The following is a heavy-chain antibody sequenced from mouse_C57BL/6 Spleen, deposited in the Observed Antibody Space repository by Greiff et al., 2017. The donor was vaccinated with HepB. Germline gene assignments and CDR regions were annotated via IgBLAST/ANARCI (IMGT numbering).Heavy chain of an antibody. V-gene: IGHV1-15*01. J-gene: IGHJ3*01. Sequence: QVQLQQSGAELVRPGASVTLSCKASGYKFTDYEMHWVKQTPVHGLEWIGAIDPETGGTAYNQKFKGKAILTADKSSSTAYMELRSLTSEDSAVYYCTRKTWFAYWGQGTLVTVSA. CDR3: TRKTWFAY. CDR2: IDPETGGT. CDR1: GYKFTDYE.